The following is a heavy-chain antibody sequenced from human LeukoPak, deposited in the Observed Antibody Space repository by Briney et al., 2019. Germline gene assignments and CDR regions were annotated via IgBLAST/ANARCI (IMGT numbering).Heavy chain of an antibody. J-gene: IGHJ2*01. Sequence: GGSLRLSCAASGFAFNTYHRKWVRQSPGKGPEWVSFIGSTSLYKYYADGAKGEFTISRDNAKNSLYLNMNSLRAEDTAVYYCARLAPGFTYGGSDTRPWYYDLWGRGTLVTVSS. CDR1: GFAFNTYH. CDR3: ARLAPGFTYGGSDTRPWYYDL. D-gene: IGHD4/OR15-4a*01. V-gene: IGHV3-21*01. CDR2: IGSTSLYK.